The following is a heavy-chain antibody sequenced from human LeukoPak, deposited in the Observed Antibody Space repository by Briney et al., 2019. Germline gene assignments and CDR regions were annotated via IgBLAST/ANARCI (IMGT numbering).Heavy chain of an antibody. CDR2: IKSDGRT. CDR3: ARAPSEIGGYYPEYFRH. D-gene: IGHD3-22*01. CDR1: GFTFSSYW. Sequence: GGSLRLSCAASGFTFSSYWMHRVRQAPGKGLVWVSRIKSDGRTRYADYVTGRFAISRDNAKNTVSRQMNSRRAEDTGVYYCARAPSEIGGYYPEYFRHWGQGTLVTVSP. J-gene: IGHJ1*01. V-gene: IGHV3-74*01.